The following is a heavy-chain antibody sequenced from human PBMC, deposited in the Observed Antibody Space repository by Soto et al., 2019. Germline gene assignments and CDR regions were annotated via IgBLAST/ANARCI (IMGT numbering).Heavy chain of an antibody. D-gene: IGHD3-9*01. CDR3: TTETQYYDILTGSDY. J-gene: IGHJ4*02. CDR1: GFTFSNAW. CDR2: IKSKTDGGTT. Sequence: GGSLRLSCAASGFTFSNAWMSWVRQAPGKELEWVGRIKSKTDGGTTDYAAPVKGRFTISRDDSKNTLYLQMNSLKTEDTAVYYCTTETQYYDILTGSDYWGQGTLVTVSS. V-gene: IGHV3-15*01.